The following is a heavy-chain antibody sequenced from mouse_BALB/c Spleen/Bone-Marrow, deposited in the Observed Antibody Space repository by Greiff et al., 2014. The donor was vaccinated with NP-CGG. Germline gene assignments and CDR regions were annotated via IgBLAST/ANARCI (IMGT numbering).Heavy chain of an antibody. V-gene: IGHV1S135*01. Sequence: LQESGPELVQPGASVKVSCKASGYSFTDYNMYWVKQSHGKSLEWIGYIDPYNGGTSYNQKFTGKATLTVDKSSSTAFIHLNSLTSEDSAVYYCASDQSSGCAIDYWGQGTSVTVSS. D-gene: IGHD3-1*01. CDR1: GYSFTDYN. CDR3: ASDQSSGCAIDY. CDR2: IDPYNGGT. J-gene: IGHJ4*01.